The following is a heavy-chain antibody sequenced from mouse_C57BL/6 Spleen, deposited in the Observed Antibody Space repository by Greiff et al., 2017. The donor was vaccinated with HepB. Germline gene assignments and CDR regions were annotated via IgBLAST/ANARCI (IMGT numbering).Heavy chain of an antibody. Sequence: VKLMESGAELARPGASVKLSCKASGYTFTSYGISWVKQRTGQGLEWIGEIYPRSGNTYYNVKFKGKATLTADKSSSTAYMELRSLTSEDSAVYFCARPTGNLPWYFDVWGTGTTVTVSS. CDR2: IYPRSGNT. J-gene: IGHJ1*03. CDR1: GYTFTSYG. V-gene: IGHV1-81*01. D-gene: IGHD4-1*01. CDR3: ARPTGNLPWYFDV.